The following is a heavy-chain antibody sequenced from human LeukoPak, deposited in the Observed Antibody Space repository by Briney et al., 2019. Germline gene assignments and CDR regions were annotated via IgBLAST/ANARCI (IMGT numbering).Heavy chain of an antibody. J-gene: IGHJ5*02. V-gene: IGHV1-69*04. CDR2: IIPILGIA. CDR1: GGTFISYT. Sequence: GASVKVSCKASGGTFISYTISWVRQAPGQGLEWMGRIIPILGIANYAQKFQGRVTITADKSTSTAYMELSSLRSEDTAVYYCARDLGSVGNYNWFDPWGQGTLVTVSS. CDR3: ARDLGSVGNYNWFDP. D-gene: IGHD3-10*01.